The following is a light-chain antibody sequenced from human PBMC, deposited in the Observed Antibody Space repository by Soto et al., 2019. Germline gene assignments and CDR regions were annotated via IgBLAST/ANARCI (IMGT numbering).Light chain of an antibody. J-gene: IGKJ5*01. CDR3: QQYGSSLLIT. CDR2: GAS. V-gene: IGKV3-20*01. CDR1: QSVSSSY. Sequence: EIVLTQSPGTLSLSPGERATLSCRASQSVSSSYLAWYQQKPGQAPRLLIYGASSRATGIPDRFSGSGSGTDFTLTIRRLEPEDFAVYYCQQYGSSLLITFGQGTRREIK.